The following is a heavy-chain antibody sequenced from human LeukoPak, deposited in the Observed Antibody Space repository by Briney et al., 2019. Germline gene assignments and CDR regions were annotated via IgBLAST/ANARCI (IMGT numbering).Heavy chain of an antibody. CDR2: ISSSSSYI. Sequence: GGSLRLSCAASGFTFSSYSMSWVRQPPGKGLEWVSSISSSSSYIYYADSVKGRFTISRDNAKNSLYLQMNSLRAEDTAVYYCARDYSGSYHYYFDYWGQGTLVTVSS. V-gene: IGHV3-21*01. CDR3: ARDYSGSYHYYFDY. CDR1: GFTFSSYS. J-gene: IGHJ4*02. D-gene: IGHD1-26*01.